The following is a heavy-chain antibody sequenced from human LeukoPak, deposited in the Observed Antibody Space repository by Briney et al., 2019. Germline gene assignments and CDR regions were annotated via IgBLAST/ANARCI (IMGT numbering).Heavy chain of an antibody. J-gene: IGHJ3*02. V-gene: IGHV3-30*18. CDR2: ISYDGSNK. CDR1: GFTFSSYG. CDR3: AKDQEISLGTDAFDI. Sequence: GGSLRLSCAASGFTFSSYGMHWVRQAPGKGLEWVAVISYDGSNKYYADSVKGRFTISRDNSKNTLYLQMNSLRAEDTAVYYCAKDQEISLGTDAFDIWGQGTMVTVSS. D-gene: IGHD7-27*01.